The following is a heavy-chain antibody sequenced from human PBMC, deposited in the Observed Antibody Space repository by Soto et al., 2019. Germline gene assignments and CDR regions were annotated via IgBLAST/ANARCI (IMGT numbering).Heavy chain of an antibody. CDR2: IGTAGDT. V-gene: IGHV3-13*04. CDR3: ARDRKAAAGPWGYYYGMDV. J-gene: IGHJ6*02. CDR1: GFTFNSYD. Sequence: GGSLRLSCAPCGFTFNSYDMHWVRQATGKGLEWVSAIGTAGDTYYPGSVKGRFTISRENAKNSLYLQMNSLRAGDTAVYYCARDRKAAAGPWGYYYGMDVWGQGTTVTVSS. D-gene: IGHD6-13*01.